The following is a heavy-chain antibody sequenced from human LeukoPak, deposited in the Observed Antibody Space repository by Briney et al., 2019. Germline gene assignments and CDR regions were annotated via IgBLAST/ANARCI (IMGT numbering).Heavy chain of an antibody. CDR3: ARGHSDHYYHND. D-gene: IGHD3-22*01. J-gene: IGHJ4*02. CDR2: INHSGST. V-gene: IGHV4-34*01. Sequence: SETLSLTCAVCGGSFSGYYWTWIRQPPGKGLEWIGEINHSGSTNYNPSLKSRVTISVDTSKNQFSLELSSVTAADTAVYYCARGHSDHYYHNDWGQGTLVTVSS. CDR1: GGSFSGYY.